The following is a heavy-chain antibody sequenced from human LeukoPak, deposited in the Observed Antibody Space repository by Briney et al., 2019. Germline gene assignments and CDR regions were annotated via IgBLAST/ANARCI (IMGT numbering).Heavy chain of an antibody. CDR2: IRSKAYGGTT. J-gene: IGHJ6*03. CDR3: TRGSGYYSYYYYYMDV. D-gene: IGHD3-22*01. CDR1: GFTFGDYA. Sequence: GGSLRLSCTASGFTFGDYAMSWVRQAPGKGLEWVGFIRSKAYGGTTEYAASVKGRFTISRDDSKSIAYLQMNSLKTEDTAVYYCTRGSGYYSYYYYYMDVWGKGTTVTISS. V-gene: IGHV3-49*04.